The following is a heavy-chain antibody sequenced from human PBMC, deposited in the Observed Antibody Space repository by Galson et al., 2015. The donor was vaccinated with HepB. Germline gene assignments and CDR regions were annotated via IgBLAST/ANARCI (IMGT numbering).Heavy chain of an antibody. J-gene: IGHJ6*02. CDR3: AKFKSGFYFYYGMDV. V-gene: IGHV3-23*01. D-gene: IGHD1-14*01. CDR2: ISGRGGVT. CDR1: GFTFNNYD. Sequence: SLRLSCAASGFTFNNYDMNWVRQAPGKGLEWVSSISGRGGVTYYADSVKGRFTISRDNSRNTVFLQMNSLRAEDTAVYYCAKFKSGFYFYYGMDVWGQGTTVTVSS.